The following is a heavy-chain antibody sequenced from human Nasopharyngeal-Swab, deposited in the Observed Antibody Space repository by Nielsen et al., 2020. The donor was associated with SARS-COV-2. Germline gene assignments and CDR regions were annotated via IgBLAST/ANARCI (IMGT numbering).Heavy chain of an antibody. Sequence: GESLKISCAASGFTFSSYEMNWVRQAPGKGLEWVSYISSSGSTIYYADSVKGRFTISRDNAKNSLYLQMNSLRAEDTAVYYCARDQLRSSGYYTLGAFDIWGQGTMVTVPS. CDR2: ISSSGSTI. D-gene: IGHD3-22*01. V-gene: IGHV3-48*03. CDR3: ARDQLRSSGYYTLGAFDI. J-gene: IGHJ3*02. CDR1: GFTFSSYE.